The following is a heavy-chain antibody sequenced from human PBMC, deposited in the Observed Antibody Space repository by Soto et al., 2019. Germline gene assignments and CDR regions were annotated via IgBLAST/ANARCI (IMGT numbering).Heavy chain of an antibody. Sequence: KASGYTFTTYAISWLRQAPGQGLEWMGWMNTYTGNTDYAQSLRGRVTMTRDTSTDTAYMELRSLRSDDTAVYYCARQAEGGYNYGYWGQGTLVTVSS. CDR3: ARQAEGGYNYGY. D-gene: IGHD5-12*01. V-gene: IGHV1-18*01. CDR1: GYTFTTYA. CDR2: MNTYTGNT. J-gene: IGHJ4*02.